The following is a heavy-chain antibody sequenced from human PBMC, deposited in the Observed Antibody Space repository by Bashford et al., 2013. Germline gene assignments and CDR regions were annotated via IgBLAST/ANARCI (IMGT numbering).Heavy chain of an antibody. CDR1: GFTFSSYA. D-gene: IGHD2-15*01. Sequence: GSLRLSCAASGFTFSSYAMSWVRQAPGKGLEWVSGTSGSGGSTNYADSVKGRFTISRDNSKNTLYLQMNSLRAEDTALYYCAKAPGPSGGRGDAFEFWGQGTKVTVSS. CDR3: AKAPGPSGGRGDAFEF. J-gene: IGHJ3*01. V-gene: IGHV3-23*01. CDR2: TSGSGGST.